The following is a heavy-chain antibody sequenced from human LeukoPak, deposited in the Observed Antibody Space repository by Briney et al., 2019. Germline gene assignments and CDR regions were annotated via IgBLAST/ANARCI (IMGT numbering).Heavy chain of an antibody. J-gene: IGHJ4*02. V-gene: IGHV3-23*01. D-gene: IGHD3-3*01. CDR1: GLSGFILSNYG. CDR3: ARDERLLSFLK. Sequence: GGSLRLSCAASGLSGFILSNYGLSWVRQAPGKGLEWVSGITGSGGSTYYADSVEGRFTISRDNSKNTLYLQMNSLRAEDTAIYYCARDERLLSFLKWGQGTLVTVSS. CDR2: ITGSGGST.